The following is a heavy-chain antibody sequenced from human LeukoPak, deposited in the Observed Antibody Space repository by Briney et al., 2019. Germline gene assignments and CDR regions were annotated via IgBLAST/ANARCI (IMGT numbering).Heavy chain of an antibody. CDR2: IKEDGSEI. CDR1: GFTFSSYW. J-gene: IGHJ4*02. V-gene: IGHV3-7*01. CDR3: ATPSYDSGSYFPH. D-gene: IGHD3-10*01. Sequence: QAGGSLRLSCAASGFTFSSYWMSWVRQTPGKGLEWVANIKEDGSEIYYVDSVKGRFTISRDNAKNSLYLQMNSLRAEDTAVYYCATPSYDSGSYFPHWGQGTLVTVSS.